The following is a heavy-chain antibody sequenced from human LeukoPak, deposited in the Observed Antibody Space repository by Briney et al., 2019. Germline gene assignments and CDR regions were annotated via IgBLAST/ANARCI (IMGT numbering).Heavy chain of an antibody. CDR2: INDNGRST. V-gene: IGHV3-23*01. J-gene: IGHJ4*02. Sequence: GSLRLSCATSGFTFSSYAMHWVRQAPGKGLEWVSGINDNGRSTYYAESVKGRFTISRDSSKSTLYLQVNSLRAEDTAVYYCVMGYYFDSWGQGTLVTVSS. CDR1: GFTFSSYA. D-gene: IGHD3-16*01. CDR3: VMGYYFDS.